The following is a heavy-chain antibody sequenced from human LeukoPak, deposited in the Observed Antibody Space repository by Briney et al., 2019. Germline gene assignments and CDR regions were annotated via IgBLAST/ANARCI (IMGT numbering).Heavy chain of an antibody. D-gene: IGHD6-19*01. CDR2: INPNSGGT. Sequence: PLASVKVSCKASGYTFTGYYMHWVRQAPGQGLEWMGRINPNSGGTNYAQKFQGRVTMTRDTSISTAYMELSRLRSDDTAVYYCARDPGYSSGQGSFDYWGQGTLVTVSS. CDR3: ARDPGYSSGQGSFDY. CDR1: GYTFTGYY. V-gene: IGHV1-2*06. J-gene: IGHJ4*02.